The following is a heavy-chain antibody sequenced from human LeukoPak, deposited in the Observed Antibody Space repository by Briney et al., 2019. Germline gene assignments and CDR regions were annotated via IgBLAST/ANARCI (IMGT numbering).Heavy chain of an antibody. D-gene: IGHD3-10*01. CDR1: GFTFDDYA. CDR3: AKDIGAQPWFGELFRSNYFDY. J-gene: IGHJ4*02. CDR2: INWNSDDI. V-gene: IGHV3-9*01. Sequence: PGRSLRLSCAASGFTFDDYAMHWVRHAPGQGLEWVSAINWNSDDIHYADSVKGRFTISRDNAKNSLYLQMNSLRAEDTAFYYCAKDIGAQPWFGELFRSNYFDYWGQGTLVTVSS.